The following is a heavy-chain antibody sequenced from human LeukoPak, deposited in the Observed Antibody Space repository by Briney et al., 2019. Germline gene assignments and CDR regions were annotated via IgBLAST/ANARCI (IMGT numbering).Heavy chain of an antibody. CDR3: ARGRGWVAAAAYFDY. Sequence: SETLSLTCAVYGGSFSGYYWSWIRQPPGKGLEWIGEINHSGSTNYNPSLKSRVTISVDTSKNQFSLKLSSVTAADTAVYYCARGRGWVAAAAYFDYWGQGTLVTVSS. CDR2: INHSGST. D-gene: IGHD6-13*01. V-gene: IGHV4-34*01. J-gene: IGHJ4*02. CDR1: GGSFSGYY.